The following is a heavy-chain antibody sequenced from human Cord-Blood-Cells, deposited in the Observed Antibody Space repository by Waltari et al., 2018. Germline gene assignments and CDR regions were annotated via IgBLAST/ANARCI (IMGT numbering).Heavy chain of an antibody. J-gene: IGHJ6*02. CDR2: ISAYNGNT. CDR3: ARGRCPWSIAHYYYYGMDV. D-gene: IGHD6-6*01. V-gene: IGHV1-18*01. CDR1: GYTFTSYG. Sequence: QVQLVQSGAEVKKPGASVKVSCKASGYTFTSYGISWVRQAPGQGLEWMGWISAYNGNTTYAQKLQGRGTMTTDTSTSTAYMELRSLRSDDTAVYYCARGRCPWSIAHYYYYGMDVWGQGTTVTVSS.